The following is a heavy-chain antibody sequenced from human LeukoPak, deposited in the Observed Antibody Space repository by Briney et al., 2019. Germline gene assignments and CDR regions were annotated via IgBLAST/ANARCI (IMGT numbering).Heavy chain of an antibody. CDR2: IRSKANSYAT. CDR1: GFMFSGSA. Sequence: GGSLRLSCAASGFMFSGSAMHWVRQASGKGLEWVGRIRSKANSYATAYAASVKGRFTISRDTSTSTLFLQMNSLRADDTALYYCAKDRAYPNDVFDIWGQGTMVTVS. J-gene: IGHJ3*02. D-gene: IGHD2-21*01. V-gene: IGHV3-73*01. CDR3: AKDRAYPNDVFDI.